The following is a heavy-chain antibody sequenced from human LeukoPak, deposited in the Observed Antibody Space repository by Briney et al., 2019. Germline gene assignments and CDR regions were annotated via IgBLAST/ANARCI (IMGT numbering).Heavy chain of an antibody. CDR2: ISGSGGST. Sequence: GSLRLSCAASGFTFSSYALSWVRQAPGKGLGWVSAISGSGGSTYYADSVKGRFTISRDNSKNTLYLQMNSLRAEDTAVYYCAKSPLRFLEHNFDYWGQGTLVTVSS. V-gene: IGHV3-23*01. J-gene: IGHJ4*02. CDR1: GFTFSSYA. D-gene: IGHD3-3*01. CDR3: AKSPLRFLEHNFDY.